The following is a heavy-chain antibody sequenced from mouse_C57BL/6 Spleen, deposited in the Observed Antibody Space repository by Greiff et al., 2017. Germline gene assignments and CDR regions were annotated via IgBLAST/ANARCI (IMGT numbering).Heavy chain of an antibody. Sequence: VQLQQSGPELVKPGASVKISCKASGYTFTDYYMNWVKQSHGKSLEWIGDINPNNGGTSYNQKFKGKATLTVDKSSSTAYMELRSLTSEDSAVYYCARGAHYGSSYALYAMDDWGQGTSVTVSS. CDR1: GYTFTDYY. J-gene: IGHJ4*01. CDR3: ARGAHYGSSYALYAMDD. D-gene: IGHD1-1*01. V-gene: IGHV1-26*01. CDR2: INPNNGGT.